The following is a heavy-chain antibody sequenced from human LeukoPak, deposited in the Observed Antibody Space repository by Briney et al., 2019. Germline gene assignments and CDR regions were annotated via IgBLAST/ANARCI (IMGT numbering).Heavy chain of an antibody. Sequence: ASVKVSCKASGFTFSSYWMHWVRQAPGQGLEWLGLINPAGTITVFARKFQGRATVTRDTSASTVYMELNTLTSEDTAVCYCVREDNSPYKNFDHWGQGTLVTVSS. CDR3: VREDNSPYKNFDH. J-gene: IGHJ4*02. CDR2: INPAGTIT. D-gene: IGHD1-1*01. CDR1: GFTFSSYW. V-gene: IGHV1-46*01.